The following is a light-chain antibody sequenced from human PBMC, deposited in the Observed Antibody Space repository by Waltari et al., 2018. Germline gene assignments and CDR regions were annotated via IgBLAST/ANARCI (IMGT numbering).Light chain of an antibody. Sequence: QLVLTQSPSASASLGASVKLTCTLSSGHSSYAIAWNQQQPEKGPRYLMKLNSDGSHSKGDGIPDRFSGSSSGAERYLTISSLQSEDEADYYCQTWGTGILVFGGGTKLTVL. CDR3: QTWGTGILV. V-gene: IGLV4-69*01. CDR2: LNSDGSH. CDR1: SGHSSYA. J-gene: IGLJ2*01.